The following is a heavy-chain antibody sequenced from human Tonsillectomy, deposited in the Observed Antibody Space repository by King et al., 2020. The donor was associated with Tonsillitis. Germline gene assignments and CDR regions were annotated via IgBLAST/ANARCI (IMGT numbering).Heavy chain of an antibody. CDR1: GYTFSGYY. J-gene: IGHJ4*02. Sequence: QLVQSGAEVKKPGASVKVSCKASGYTFSGYYIHWVRQAPGQGLEWMGWINPYSGDTNYAQKFQGGVTMTRDTSISTAYMELSRLTSDDTAIYYCARGGYCSGGSCYSHFDYWGQGTPVTVSS. CDR3: ARGGYCSGGSCYSHFDY. CDR2: INPYSGDT. D-gene: IGHD2-15*01. V-gene: IGHV1-2*02.